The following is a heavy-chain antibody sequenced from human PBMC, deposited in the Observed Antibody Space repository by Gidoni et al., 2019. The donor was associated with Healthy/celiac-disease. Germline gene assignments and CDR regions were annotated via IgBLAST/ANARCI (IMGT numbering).Heavy chain of an antibody. CDR2: ISYSVST. J-gene: IGHJ5*02. V-gene: IGHV4-31*03. D-gene: IGHD2-15*01. Sequence: QVQLQESGPGLVKRSRTLSLTCTVSGHSISSSGYYWSWIRQHPGTGLERIVYISYSVSTYYPPSLTSRVTLSVDTSKNQFSLTLSSATAAATAVYYCARDAGSYRAVRWFAPWGQGTLVTVSS. CDR3: ARDAGSYRAVRWFAP. CDR1: GHSISSSGYY.